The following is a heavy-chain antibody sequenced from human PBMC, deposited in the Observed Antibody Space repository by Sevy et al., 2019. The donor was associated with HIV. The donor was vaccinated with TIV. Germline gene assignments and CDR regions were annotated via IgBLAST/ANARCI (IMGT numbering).Heavy chain of an antibody. CDR3: AREDRCGYDWDYYYGMDV. V-gene: IGHV6-1*01. CDR1: GDSVSSNSAA. CDR2: TYYRSKWYN. Sequence: KQSQTLSLTCAISGDSVSSNSAAWNWIRQSPSRGLEWLGRTYYRSKWYNDYAVSVKSRVTINPDRSKNQCSLQLNSVTPEVSAVYYCAREDRCGYDWDYYYGMDVWGQGTMVTVSS. J-gene: IGHJ6*02. D-gene: IGHD5-12*01.